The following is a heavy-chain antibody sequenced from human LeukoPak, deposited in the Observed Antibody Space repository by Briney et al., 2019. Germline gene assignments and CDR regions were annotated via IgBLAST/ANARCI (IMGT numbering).Heavy chain of an antibody. Sequence: ASVKVSCKVSGYTLTELSMHWVRQAPGEGLEWMGGFDPEDGETIYAQKFQGRVTMTEDTSTDTAYMELSSLRSEDTAVYYCATDDYGSGNFDYWGQGTLVTVSS. CDR2: FDPEDGET. J-gene: IGHJ4*02. CDR3: ATDDYGSGNFDY. V-gene: IGHV1-24*01. D-gene: IGHD3-10*01. CDR1: GYTLTELS.